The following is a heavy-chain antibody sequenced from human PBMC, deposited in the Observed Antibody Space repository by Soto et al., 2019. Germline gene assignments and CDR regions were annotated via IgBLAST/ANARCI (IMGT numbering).Heavy chain of an antibody. V-gene: IGHV3-23*01. J-gene: IGHJ4*02. CDR1: GFTFTDYA. Sequence: GGSLRLSCAASGFTFTDYAMTWVRQAPGKGLEWVSSIIGNGGDTFYADSVKGRFTISRDTSKNTLFLQMNSLRAENAAVYYCARDTNYIWGISTWGQGALVTVSS. CDR2: IIGNGGDT. CDR3: ARDTNYIWGIST. D-gene: IGHD3-16*01.